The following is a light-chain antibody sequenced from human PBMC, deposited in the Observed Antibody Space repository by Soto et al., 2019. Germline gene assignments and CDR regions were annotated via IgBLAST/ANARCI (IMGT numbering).Light chain of an antibody. V-gene: IGKV4-1*01. J-gene: IGKJ2*01. CDR3: HQYYLTPYT. CDR2: WAS. CDR1: QTVLYSSNNKNY. Sequence: DIVMTQSPGSLAVSLGERATINCKSSQTVLYSSNNKNYLAWYQQKPGQPPKLLIYWASTRESGVPDLFSGSGSGTDFTLTINNLQAEDVAVYYCHQYYLTPYTFGQGTKLELK.